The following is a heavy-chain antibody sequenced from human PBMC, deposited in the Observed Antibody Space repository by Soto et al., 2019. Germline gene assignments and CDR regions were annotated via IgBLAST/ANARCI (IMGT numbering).Heavy chain of an antibody. CDR3: AKDQADTAIPEYYFDY. CDR1: GFTFSSYG. CDR2: ISYDGSNK. Sequence: QVQLVESGGGVVQPGRSLRLSCAASGFTFSSYGMHWVRQAPGKGLEWVAVISYDGSNKYYADSVKGRFTISRDNSKNTLYLQMNSLRAEDTAVYYCAKDQADTAIPEYYFDYWGQGTLVTVSS. J-gene: IGHJ4*02. V-gene: IGHV3-30*18. D-gene: IGHD5-18*01.